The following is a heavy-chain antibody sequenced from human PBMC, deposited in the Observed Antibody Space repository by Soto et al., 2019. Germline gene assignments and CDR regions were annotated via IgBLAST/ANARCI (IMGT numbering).Heavy chain of an antibody. Sequence: EVHLVGSGGGLVQSGGSLRLSCAASGFTFRSYWMSWVRQAPGKGLEWVANVNPAGSETYDVDSMEGRFTISRDNAKNSLYLQMNSLRVEDTAFYYSAKAAEMYAMHWGQGILVTVSS. CDR3: AKAAEMYAMH. V-gene: IGHV3-7*03. J-gene: IGHJ4*02. CDR2: VNPAGSET. D-gene: IGHD2-8*01. CDR1: GFTFRSYW.